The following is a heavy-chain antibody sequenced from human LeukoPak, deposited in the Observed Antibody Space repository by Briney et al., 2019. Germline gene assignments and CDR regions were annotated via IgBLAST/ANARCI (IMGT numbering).Heavy chain of an antibody. CDR3: ARHDVDIVATSVNWFDP. J-gene: IGHJ5*02. D-gene: IGHD5-12*01. CDR1: GGSISSYY. CDR2: LDYGGSP. Sequence: LETLSLTCTVSGGSISSYYWSWIRLPPGKGLEWIGFLDYGGSPNYNPSFKSRLTVSVDTSKNQFSLKLRSVTAADTAVYYCARHDVDIVATSVNWFDPWGQGTLVTVSS. V-gene: IGHV4-59*08.